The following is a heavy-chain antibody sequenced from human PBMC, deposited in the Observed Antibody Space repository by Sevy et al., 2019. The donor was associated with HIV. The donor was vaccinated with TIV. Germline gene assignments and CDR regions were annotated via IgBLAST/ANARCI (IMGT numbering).Heavy chain of an antibody. Sequence: GGSLRLSCAAPGFTFSSFAMGWVRQAPGKGLDWISVISGTGDHTYYADSVKGRFTISRDNSKNTLFLQMNSLRAEDTAIFYCAKKMGGGSGMAFLVDYWGQGTLVTVSS. CDR3: AKKMGGGSGMAFLVDY. D-gene: IGHD2-8*01. J-gene: IGHJ4*02. V-gene: IGHV3-23*01. CDR2: ISGTGDHT. CDR1: GFTFSSFA.